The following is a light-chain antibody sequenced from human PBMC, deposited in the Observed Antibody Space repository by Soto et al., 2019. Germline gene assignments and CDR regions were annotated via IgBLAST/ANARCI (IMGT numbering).Light chain of an antibody. CDR2: AAS. J-gene: IGKJ4*01. CDR3: QKYNSAPLT. CDR1: QGIAPY. V-gene: IGKV1-27*01. Sequence: DVPMTQSPSSLSASVGDRVTITCRASQGIAPYLAWFQQKPGKVPKLLIYAASILQSGVPSRFSGSGSGEDFTLTISILQPEDVATYYCQKYNSAPLTFGGGTKVEIK.